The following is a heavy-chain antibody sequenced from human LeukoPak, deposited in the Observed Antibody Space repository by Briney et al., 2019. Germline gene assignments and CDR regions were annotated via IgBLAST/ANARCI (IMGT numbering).Heavy chain of an antibody. V-gene: IGHV1-18*01. CDR2: ISAYNGNT. CDR3: ARDRAVDFWSGYYTDQGWFDP. Sequence: ASVKVSFKSSGYTFTSYGISWVRQAPGQGLEWMGWISAYNGNTNYAQKLQGKVTMTTDTSTSTAYMELRSLRSDDTAVYYCARDRAVDFWSGYYTDQGWFDPWGQGTLVTVSS. CDR1: GYTFTSYG. D-gene: IGHD3-3*01. J-gene: IGHJ5*02.